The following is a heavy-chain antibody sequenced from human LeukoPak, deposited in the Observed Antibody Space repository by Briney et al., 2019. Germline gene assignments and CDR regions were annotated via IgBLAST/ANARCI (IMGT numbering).Heavy chain of an antibody. CDR1: GFTFSDYW. CDR3: ARGGQLHGFDI. V-gene: IGHV3-74*01. CDR2: INSDGSST. J-gene: IGHJ3*02. Sequence: PGGSLRLSCAASGFTFSDYWIHWVRQAPGKGLVWVSRINSDGSSTIYADSVKGRFSISRDNAKKTLSVQMSSVRAEDTAVYYCARGGQLHGFDIWGQGTMVTVSS. D-gene: IGHD2-15*01.